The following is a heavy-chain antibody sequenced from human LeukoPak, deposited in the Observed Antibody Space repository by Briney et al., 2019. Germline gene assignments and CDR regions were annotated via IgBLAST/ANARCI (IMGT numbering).Heavy chain of an antibody. Sequence: GGSLRLSCAASGFTFSSYTMAWVRQAPGKGLEWVSALSASGGSTYYADSVKGRFAISRDNSKNTLYLQMSSLRVEDTAVYYCAKASGAHSGFEDWGQGTLVTVSS. D-gene: IGHD5-12*01. J-gene: IGHJ4*02. CDR2: LSASGGST. CDR1: GFTFSSYT. CDR3: AKASGAHSGFED. V-gene: IGHV3-23*01.